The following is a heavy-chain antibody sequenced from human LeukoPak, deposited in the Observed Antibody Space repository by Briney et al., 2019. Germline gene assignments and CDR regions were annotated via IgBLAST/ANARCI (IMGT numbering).Heavy chain of an antibody. J-gene: IGHJ3*02. V-gene: IGHV4-59*01. CDR2: IYYSGST. CDR1: GGSISSYY. CDR3: ARYIVSYPHDAFDI. Sequence: NPSETLSLTCTVSGGSISSYYWSWIRQPPGKGLEWIGYIYYSGSTSYNPSLKSRVTISVDTSKKQFSLKLSSVTAADTAFYYCARYIVSYPHDAFDIWGKGTMVTVSS. D-gene: IGHD1-26*01.